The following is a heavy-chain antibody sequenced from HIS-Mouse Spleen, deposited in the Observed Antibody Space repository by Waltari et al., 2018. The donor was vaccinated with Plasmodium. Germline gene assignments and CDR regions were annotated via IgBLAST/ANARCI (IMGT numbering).Heavy chain of an antibody. J-gene: IGHJ4*02. CDR3: SRGSRGLYSGSYFDY. Sequence: QVQLVESGGGVVQPGRSLRLSCAAAGFIFSSYAMHWVRQGPGKGLEWVAVISYDGNNKYYADSVKGRFTISRDTSTNTLYRQMNRLRAEDTAVYYCSRGSRGLYSGSYFDYWGQGPLVTVSS. CDR1: GFIFSSYA. CDR2: ISYDGNNK. D-gene: IGHD1-26*01. V-gene: IGHV3-30-3*01.